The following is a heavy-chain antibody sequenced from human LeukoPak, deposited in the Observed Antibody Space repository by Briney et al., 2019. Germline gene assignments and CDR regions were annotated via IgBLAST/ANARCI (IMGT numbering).Heavy chain of an antibody. CDR2: INPSGGST. D-gene: IGHD4-23*01. Sequence: EASVKVSCKASGYTFTSYYMHWVRQAPGQGLEWMGIINPSGGSTTYAQNFQGRVTMTRDTSTSTVYMELSSLRSEDTAVYYCARGDHDAGGRELPIDYWGQGTLVTVSS. CDR3: ARGDHDAGGRELPIDY. V-gene: IGHV1-46*01. J-gene: IGHJ4*02. CDR1: GYTFTSYY.